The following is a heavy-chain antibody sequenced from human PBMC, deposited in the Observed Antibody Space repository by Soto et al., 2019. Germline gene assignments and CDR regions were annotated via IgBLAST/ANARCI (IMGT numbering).Heavy chain of an antibody. J-gene: IGHJ6*02. Sequence: PSETLSLTCAVSGGSISTSDYSWILIRQPPGRGLEWLGSIYHTGTTHYIPSLKNRLTMSLDKSKNQFSLDLTSVTAADTALYYCVRERTIFGVAPGGGVDVWGQGTTVT. CDR3: VRERTIFGVAPGGGVDV. D-gene: IGHD3-3*01. V-gene: IGHV4-30-2*01. CDR1: GGSISTSDYS. CDR2: IYHTGTT.